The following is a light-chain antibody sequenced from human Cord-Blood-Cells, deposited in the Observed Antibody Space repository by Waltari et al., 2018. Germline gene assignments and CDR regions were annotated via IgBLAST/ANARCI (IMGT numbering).Light chain of an antibody. Sequence: ASVSGSPGQSITISCTGTSSDVGGYNYVSWYQQHPGKAPKLMIYDVSNRPSGVSNRFSGSKSGNTASLTISGLRAEDEADYYCSSYTSSSTRVIGGGTKLTVL. V-gene: IGLV2-14*01. CDR3: SSYTSSSTRV. J-gene: IGLJ3*02. CDR2: DVS. CDR1: SSDVGGYNY.